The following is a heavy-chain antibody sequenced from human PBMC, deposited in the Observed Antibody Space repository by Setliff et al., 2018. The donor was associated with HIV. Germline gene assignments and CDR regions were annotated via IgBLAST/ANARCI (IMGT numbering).Heavy chain of an antibody. V-gene: IGHV3-23*01. CDR1: GFKFNNYA. CDR2: ISGSGGRT. J-gene: IGHJ6*02. CDR3: AKGIRVAVAGGYYYYPMDV. Sequence: PGGSLRLSCAASGFKFNNYAMSWVRQAPGKGLEWVSVISGSGGRTYYGDSVKGRVTISRAHSKSTLFLQMNSLRAEDTAIYYCAKGIRVAVAGGYYYYPMDVWGQGTTVTVSS. D-gene: IGHD6-19*01.